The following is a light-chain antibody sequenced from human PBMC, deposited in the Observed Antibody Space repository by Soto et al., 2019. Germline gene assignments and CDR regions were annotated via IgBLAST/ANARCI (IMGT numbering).Light chain of an antibody. V-gene: IGKV1-39*01. CDR1: QSISSF. CDR2: AAS. J-gene: IGKJ4*01. Sequence: DIQMTQSPSSLSASVGDRVTITCRASQSISSFLNWYQQKPGKAPKLLIYAASTLQSGVPSRFSGSGSGTDFTLTISNLQTEDLATYYCQQSYGTPPTFGGGTKVDIK. CDR3: QQSYGTPPT.